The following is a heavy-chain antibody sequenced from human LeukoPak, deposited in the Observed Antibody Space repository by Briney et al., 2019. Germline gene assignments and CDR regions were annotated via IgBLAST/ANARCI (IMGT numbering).Heavy chain of an antibody. J-gene: IGHJ6*03. V-gene: IGHV4-61*02. CDR2: IYTSGST. CDR3: ARSCRIAAAPNFKIMDV. D-gene: IGHD6-13*01. CDR1: GGSISSGSYY. Sequence: PSETLSLTCTVSGGSISSGSYYWSWIRQPAGKGLEWIGRIYTSGSTNYNPSLKSRVTISVDTSKNQFSLKLSSVTAADTAVYYCARSCRIAAAPNFKIMDVWGKGTTVTVSS.